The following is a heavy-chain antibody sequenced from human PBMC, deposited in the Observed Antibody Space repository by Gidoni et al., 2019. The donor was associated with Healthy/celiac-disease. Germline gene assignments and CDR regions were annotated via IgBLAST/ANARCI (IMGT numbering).Heavy chain of an antibody. D-gene: IGHD1-26*01. CDR3: ASSGSYPQSYDY. J-gene: IGHJ4*02. Sequence: QVQLQESGPGLVKPSETLSLTCTVSGCSISSYYWSWIRQPPGKGLEWIGYIYYSGSTNYNPSLKSRVTISVDTSKNQFSLKLSSVTAADTAVYYCASSGSYPQSYDYWGQGTLVTVSS. V-gene: IGHV4-59*01. CDR2: IYYSGST. CDR1: GCSISSYY.